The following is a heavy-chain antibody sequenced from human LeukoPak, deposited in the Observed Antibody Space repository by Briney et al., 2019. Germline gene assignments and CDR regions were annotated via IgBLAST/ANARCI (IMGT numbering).Heavy chain of an antibody. CDR2: IIPTFGTA. CDR1: GGTFSSYA. J-gene: IGHJ4*02. D-gene: IGHD5-18*01. CDR3: ARDTSDTAMGH. V-gene: IGHV1-69*05. Sequence: SVKVSCKASGGTFSSYAISWVRQAPGQGLEWMGRIIPTFGTANYAQKFQGRVTITTDESTSTAYMELSSLRSEDTAVYYCARDTSDTAMGHWGQGTLVTVSS.